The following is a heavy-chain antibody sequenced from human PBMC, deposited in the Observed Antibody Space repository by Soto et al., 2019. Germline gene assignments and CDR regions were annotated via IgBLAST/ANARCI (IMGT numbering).Heavy chain of an antibody. CDR1: GGSISIGGYY. J-gene: IGHJ3*02. D-gene: IGHD6-13*01. Sequence: PSETLSLTCTVSGGSISIGGYYWSCIRQHPGKGLEWIGYIYYSGSTYYNPSLKSRVTISVDTSKNQFSLKLSSVTAADTAVYYCARVGIAAAGGWTAFDIWGQGTMVTVSS. CDR3: ARVGIAAAGGWTAFDI. V-gene: IGHV4-31*03. CDR2: IYYSGST.